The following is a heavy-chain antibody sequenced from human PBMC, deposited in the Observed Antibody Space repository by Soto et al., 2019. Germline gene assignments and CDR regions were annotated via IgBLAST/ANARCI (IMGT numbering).Heavy chain of an antibody. J-gene: IGHJ4*02. D-gene: IGHD3-10*01. CDR3: GRGRSGQLVVFY. Sequence: GASVKVSCKASGYTFTGHYIHWVRQAPGQGPEWMGEIGPASGDTRYAQKFQGRVTMTRDTSITTVYMELNNLSPDDTAVYYCGRGRSGQLVVFYWGQGTQVTVYS. CDR2: IGPASGDT. V-gene: IGHV1-2*02. CDR1: GYTFTGHY.